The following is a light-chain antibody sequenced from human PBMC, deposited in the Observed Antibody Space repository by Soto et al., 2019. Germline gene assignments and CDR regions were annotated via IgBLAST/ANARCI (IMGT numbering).Light chain of an antibody. CDR2: GAS. CDR3: QQYGSSRTWT. CDR1: QSVSSSY. Sequence: IVMTQSPATLSLSPGERATLSCRASQSVSSSYLAWYQQKPGQTPRLLIYGASSRATGIPDRFSGSGSGTDFTLTISRLEPEDFAVYYCQQYGSSRTWTFGQGTKVDIK. J-gene: IGKJ1*01. V-gene: IGKV3-20*01.